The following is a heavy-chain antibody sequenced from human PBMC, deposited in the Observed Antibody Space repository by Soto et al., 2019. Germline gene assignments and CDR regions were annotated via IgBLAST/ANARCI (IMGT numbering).Heavy chain of an antibody. Sequence: PGGSLRLSCAVSGFIRSSYDMSWVRQAPGKGLEWVSTILVGGSTHYEDSVKGRFTISRDTSKNTVYLQMNSLTAGDTAFYYCAKATATSGGAFEIYGQGTIVTVSS. CDR1: GFIRSSYD. CDR3: AKATATSGGAFEI. D-gene: IGHD1-1*01. J-gene: IGHJ3*02. CDR2: ILVGGST. V-gene: IGHV3-23*01.